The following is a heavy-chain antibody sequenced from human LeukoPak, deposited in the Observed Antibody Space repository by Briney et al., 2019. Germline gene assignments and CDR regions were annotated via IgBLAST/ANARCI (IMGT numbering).Heavy chain of an antibody. CDR1: GGSFSGYY. CDR2: INHSGST. V-gene: IGHV4-34*01. J-gene: IGHJ6*02. Sequence: PSETLSLTCAVYGGSFSGYYWSWIRQPPGKGLEWIWEINHSGSTNYNPSLKSRVTISVDTSKNQFSLKLSSVTAADTAVYYCARGRGCSYGPPYYYYGMDVWGQGTTVTVSS. CDR3: ARGRGCSYGPPYYYYGMDV. D-gene: IGHD5-18*01.